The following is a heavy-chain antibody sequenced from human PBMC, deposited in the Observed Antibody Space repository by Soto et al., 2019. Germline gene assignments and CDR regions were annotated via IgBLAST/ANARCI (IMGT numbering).Heavy chain of an antibody. CDR2: VYYSGST. Sequence: SETLSLTCTVSGGSISSGVYYWSWIRQHPGKGLEWIGYVYYSGSTYYNPSLKSRVTISVDTSKNQFSLKLSSVTAADTAVYYCARGPDTIFGVVIIFRHWGQGTLVTVSS. D-gene: IGHD3-3*01. V-gene: IGHV4-31*03. CDR1: GGSISSGVYY. CDR3: ARGPDTIFGVVIIFRH. J-gene: IGHJ4*02.